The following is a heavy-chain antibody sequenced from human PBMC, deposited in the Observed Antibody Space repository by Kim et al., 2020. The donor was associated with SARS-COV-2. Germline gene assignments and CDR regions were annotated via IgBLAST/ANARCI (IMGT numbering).Heavy chain of an antibody. CDR3: AKEEGSGYSSGWTYYDYGIYV. J-gene: IGHJ6*02. CDR2: ISYDGSNK. D-gene: IGHD6-19*01. CDR1: GFTFSSYG. Sequence: GGSLRLSCAASGFTFSSYGMHWVRQAPGKGLEWVAVISYDGSNKYYADSVKGRFTISRDNSKNTLYLQMNSLRAEDTAVYYCAKEEGSGYSSGWTYYDYGIYVWGQGTTVTVSS. V-gene: IGHV3-30*18.